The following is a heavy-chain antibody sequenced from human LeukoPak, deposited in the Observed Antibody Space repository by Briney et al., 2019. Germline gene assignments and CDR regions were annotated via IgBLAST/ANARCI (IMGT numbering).Heavy chain of an antibody. CDR2: MNPNSGNT. CDR1: GYTFTCYD. Sequence: ASVKVSCKASGYTFTCYDINWERQATGQGREWMGWMNPNSGNTGYAQRFQGRVTMTRNTSVSTAYMELSSLRSEDTAVYFCARRGAGYCSGGRCYRNWFDPWGQGTLVTVSS. J-gene: IGHJ5*02. D-gene: IGHD2-15*01. CDR3: ARRGAGYCSGGRCYRNWFDP. V-gene: IGHV1-8*01.